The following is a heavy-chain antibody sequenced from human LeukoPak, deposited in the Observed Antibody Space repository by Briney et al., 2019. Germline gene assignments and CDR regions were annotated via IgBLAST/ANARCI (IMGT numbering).Heavy chain of an antibody. CDR1: GFTFSSYW. CDR2: IDSDGSST. Sequence: PGGSLRLPCAASGFTFSSYWMHWVRQAPGKGLVWVSHIDSDGSSTTYGDPAKGRFTISRDNAKNTLYLQMNSLRVEDTAVYYCVRGTTVEAGIDYWGQGALVTVSS. J-gene: IGHJ4*02. D-gene: IGHD4-11*01. CDR3: VRGTTVEAGIDY. V-gene: IGHV3-74*01.